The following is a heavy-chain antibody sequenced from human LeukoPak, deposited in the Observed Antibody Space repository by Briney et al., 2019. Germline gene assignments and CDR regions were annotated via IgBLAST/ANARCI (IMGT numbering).Heavy chain of an antibody. CDR3: ARLPLRSHFDY. Sequence: SETLSLTCTDSGGSISSYYWSWIRQPPGKGLEWIGYIYYTGTTNYNPSLKSRVTISVDTSKKQLSLKLSSVTAADTTVYYCARLPLRSHFDYWGQGTLVTVSS. CDR1: GGSISSYY. V-gene: IGHV4-59*08. CDR2: IYYTGTT. J-gene: IGHJ4*02.